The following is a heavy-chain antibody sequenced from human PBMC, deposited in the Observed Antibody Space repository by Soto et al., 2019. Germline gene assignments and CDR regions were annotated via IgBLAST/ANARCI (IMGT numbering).Heavy chain of an antibody. V-gene: IGHV4-34*01. CDR2: INHSGST. J-gene: IGHJ1*01. CDR3: ARAEGVAATPVGGGNFQR. D-gene: IGHD2-15*01. CDR1: GESFSGYY. Sequence: QVPLQHWGAGLLKPSETLSLTCAVYGESFSGYYWSWIRQPPGKGLEWIGEINHSGSTNYNPPLKTLVTISVAATNNQSSLKVSAVAAADTALYYCARAEGVAATPVGGGNFQRVVEGTMVTVSS.